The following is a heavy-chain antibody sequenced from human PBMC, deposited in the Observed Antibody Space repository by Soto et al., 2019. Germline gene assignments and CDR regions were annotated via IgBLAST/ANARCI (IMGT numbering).Heavy chain of an antibody. CDR3: ARLQVTMVRGAPPNWFDP. D-gene: IGHD3-10*01. J-gene: IGHJ5*02. CDR1: GGSISSYY. CDR2: IYYSGST. V-gene: IGHV4-59*08. Sequence: SETLSLTCTVSGGSISSYYWSWIRQPPGKGLEWIGYIYYSGSTNYNPSLKSRVTISVDTSKNQFSLKLSSVTAADTAVYYCARLQVTMVRGAPPNWFDPWGQGTLVTVSS.